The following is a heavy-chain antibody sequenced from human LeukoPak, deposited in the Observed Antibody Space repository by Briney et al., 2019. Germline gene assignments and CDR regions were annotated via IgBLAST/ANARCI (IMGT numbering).Heavy chain of an antibody. J-gene: IGHJ5*02. CDR2: IYYSGST. CDR3: ARAQRGYSYGFGTWFDP. D-gene: IGHD5-18*01. Sequence: SETLSLTCTVSGGSISIGGYYWSWIRQHPGKGLEWIGYIYYSGSTYYNPSLKSRVTISVDTSKNQFSLKLSSVTAADTAVYYCARAQRGYSYGFGTWFDPWGQGTLVTVSS. CDR1: GGSISIGGYY. V-gene: IGHV4-31*03.